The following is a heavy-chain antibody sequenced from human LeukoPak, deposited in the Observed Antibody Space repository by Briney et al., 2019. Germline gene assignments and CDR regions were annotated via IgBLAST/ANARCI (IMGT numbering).Heavy chain of an antibody. V-gene: IGHV1-69*04. Sequence: SVTVSRKASGGTFSSYAISWVRQAPGQGLEWMGRIIPILGIANYAQKFQGRVTITADKSTSTAYMELSSLRSEDTAVYYCASPDYFDYWGQGTLVTVSS. CDR3: ASPDYFDY. CDR2: IIPILGIA. J-gene: IGHJ4*02. CDR1: GGTFSSYA.